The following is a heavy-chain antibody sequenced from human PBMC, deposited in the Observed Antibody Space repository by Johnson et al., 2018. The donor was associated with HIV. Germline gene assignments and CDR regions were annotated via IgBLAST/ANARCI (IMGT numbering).Heavy chain of an antibody. D-gene: IGHD3-10*01. Sequence: QVQLVESGGGLVQPGGSLRLSCAASGFTFSSYAMHWVRQAPGKGLEWVAVISYDGSNKYYADSVKGRFTISRDNSKNTLYLQMNSLRAEDTAVYYCARAFPMVRYDAFDIWGQGTMVTVSS. CDR2: ISYDGSNK. J-gene: IGHJ3*02. CDR3: ARAFPMVRYDAFDI. CDR1: GFTFSSYA. V-gene: IGHV3-30-3*01.